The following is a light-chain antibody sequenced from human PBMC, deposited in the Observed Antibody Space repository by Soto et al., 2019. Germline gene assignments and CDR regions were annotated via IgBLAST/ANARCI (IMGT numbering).Light chain of an antibody. Sequence: EVVMTQSPATLSVSPGERATLSCRASQSVSNNLAWYQQKTGQAPRLLVYGSSSRATDIPARFSGSGSGTDFTLTISSLQSEDFAVYYCLQYNNWPPITFGQGTRLEIK. CDR3: LQYNNWPPIT. CDR1: QSVSNN. CDR2: GSS. V-gene: IGKV3-15*01. J-gene: IGKJ5*01.